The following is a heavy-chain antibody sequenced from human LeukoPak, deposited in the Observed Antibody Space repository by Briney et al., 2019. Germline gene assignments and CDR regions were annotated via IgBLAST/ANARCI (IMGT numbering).Heavy chain of an antibody. Sequence: GTSLRLSCEASGFIFSTYAFHWVRQAPGKGPEWMAFITYDGSDTYFADSVKGRFTLSRDNSKNALYLQMNSLRTADTAVYYCGRPGGYAFDIWGQGTMVTVSS. CDR1: GFIFSTYA. J-gene: IGHJ3*02. CDR3: GRPGGYAFDI. CDR2: ITYDGSDT. V-gene: IGHV3-30*04. D-gene: IGHD3-10*01.